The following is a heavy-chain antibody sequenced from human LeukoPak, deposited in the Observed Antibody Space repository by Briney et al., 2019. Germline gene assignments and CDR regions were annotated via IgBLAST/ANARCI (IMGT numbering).Heavy chain of an antibody. CDR1: GFTFSSAW. V-gene: IGHV3-15*01. CDR3: TIVSRYSSGWYGY. J-gene: IGHJ4*02. Sequence: TGGSLRLSCAASGFTFSSAWMSWVRQAPGKGLEWVGRIKSKTDGGTTDYAAPVKGRFTISRDDSKNTLYLQMNSLKTEDTAVYYCTIVSRYSSGWYGYWGQGTLVTVAS. CDR2: IKSKTDGGTT. D-gene: IGHD6-19*01.